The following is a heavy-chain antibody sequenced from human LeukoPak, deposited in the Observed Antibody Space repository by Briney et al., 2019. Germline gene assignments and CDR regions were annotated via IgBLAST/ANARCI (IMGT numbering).Heavy chain of an antibody. Sequence: GSSVKVSCKASGGTFSSYTISWVRQAPGQGLGWMGRIIPILGIANYAQKFQGRVTITADKSTSTAYMELSSLRSEDTAVYYCASRVGATRDYWGQGTLVTVSS. D-gene: IGHD1-26*01. J-gene: IGHJ4*02. V-gene: IGHV1-69*02. CDR1: GGTFSSYT. CDR2: IIPILGIA. CDR3: ASRVGATRDY.